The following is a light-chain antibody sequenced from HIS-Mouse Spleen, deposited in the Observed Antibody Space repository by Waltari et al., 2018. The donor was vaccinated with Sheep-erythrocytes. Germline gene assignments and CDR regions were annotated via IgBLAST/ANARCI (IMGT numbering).Light chain of an antibody. V-gene: IGKV3-11*01. CDR3: QQSYSTPPWT. Sequence: EIVLTQSPATLSLSPGERATLSCRASQSVSSYLAWYQQKPGQAPRLLIYDASNRATGIPARFSGSGSGTDFTITISSLQPEDFATYYCQQSYSTPPWTFGQGTKVEIK. CDR2: DAS. CDR1: QSVSSY. J-gene: IGKJ1*01.